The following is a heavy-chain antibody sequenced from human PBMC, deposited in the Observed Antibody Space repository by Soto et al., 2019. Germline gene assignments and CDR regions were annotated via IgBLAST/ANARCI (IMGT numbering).Heavy chain of an antibody. CDR3: ARSYGTGFLSGY. Sequence: EVHLVESGGGLVRPGESLRLSCAASGFTFTNFRMSWLRQASGKGLEWVANIKQDGSETRYVESVKGRFTISRDNAKNSLFLQMNSLRAEDTAIYYCARSYGTGFLSGYWGQGTLVTVST. CDR2: IKQDGSET. D-gene: IGHD3-10*01. J-gene: IGHJ4*02. V-gene: IGHV3-7*01. CDR1: GFTFTNFR.